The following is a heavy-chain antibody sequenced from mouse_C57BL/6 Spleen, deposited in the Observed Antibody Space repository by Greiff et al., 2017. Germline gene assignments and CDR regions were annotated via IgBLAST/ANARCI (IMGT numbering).Heavy chain of an antibody. Sequence: EVKLVESGGGLVKPGGSLKLSCAASGFTFSSYAMSWVRQTPEKRLEWVATISDGGSYTYYPDNVKGRFTISRDNAKNNLYLQMSHLKSEDTAMYYCARVITTVVRDAMDYWGQGTSVTVSS. CDR2: ISDGGSYT. CDR3: ARVITTVVRDAMDY. D-gene: IGHD1-1*01. J-gene: IGHJ4*01. CDR1: GFTFSSYA. V-gene: IGHV5-4*03.